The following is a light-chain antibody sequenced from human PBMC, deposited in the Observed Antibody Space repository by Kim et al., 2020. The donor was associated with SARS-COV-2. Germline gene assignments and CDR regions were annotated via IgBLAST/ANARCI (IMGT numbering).Light chain of an antibody. V-gene: IGLV4-69*01. Sequence: QLVLTQSPSASASLGPSVKVTCTLSIGHSSDTITWHQQQPEKAPRYLLNVNSDGSHPKGDGIPDRFSGASSGDERYLTISSLKSEEEADYSCHTWGIGRGVFGGGTQLTVL. J-gene: IGLJ3*02. CDR2: VNSDGSH. CDR1: IGHSSDT. CDR3: HTWGIGRGV.